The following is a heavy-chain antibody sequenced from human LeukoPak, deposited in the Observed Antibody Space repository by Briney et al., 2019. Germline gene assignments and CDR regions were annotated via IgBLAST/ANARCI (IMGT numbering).Heavy chain of an antibody. V-gene: IGHV4-4*07. D-gene: IGHD3-22*01. Sequence: SETLSLTCSVSGGSIGSFYCNWMRQPAGKGLEWIGRIYTSGSTNYNPSLKSRVTISVDTSKNQFSLKLSSVTAADTAVYYCAREGGLNYYDSSGYYYVDYWGQGTLVTVSS. CDR1: GGSIGSFY. CDR2: IYTSGST. CDR3: AREGGLNYYDSSGYYYVDY. J-gene: IGHJ4*02.